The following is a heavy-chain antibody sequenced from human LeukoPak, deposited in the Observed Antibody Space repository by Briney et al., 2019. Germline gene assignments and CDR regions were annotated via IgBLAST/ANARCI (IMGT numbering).Heavy chain of an antibody. CDR2: ISGGGGST. Sequence: GGSLRLSCAASGFTFSSYAMGWVRQAPGKGLEWVSGISGGGGSTYYADSVKGRFTISRDNSKNTLYVRMNSLRAEDTAVYYCAKSHTTFGVATEAPPFDYWGQGTLVTVSS. V-gene: IGHV3-23*01. CDR3: AKSHTTFGVATEAPPFDY. J-gene: IGHJ4*02. D-gene: IGHD3-3*01. CDR1: GFTFSSYA.